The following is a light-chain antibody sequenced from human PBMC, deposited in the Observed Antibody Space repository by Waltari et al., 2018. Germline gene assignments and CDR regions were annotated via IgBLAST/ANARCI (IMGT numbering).Light chain of an antibody. J-gene: IGLJ1*01. CDR3: SSYTSGSTSYV. Sequence: QSALTQPASVSGSPGQSITISCTGTSREVGGYNYVSWYQQHPGKAPKLMIYDVSKRPSGVSNRFSGSKSGNTASLTISGLQAEDEADFYCSSYTSGSTSYVFGTGTKVTVL. V-gene: IGLV2-14*01. CDR2: DVS. CDR1: SREVGGYNY.